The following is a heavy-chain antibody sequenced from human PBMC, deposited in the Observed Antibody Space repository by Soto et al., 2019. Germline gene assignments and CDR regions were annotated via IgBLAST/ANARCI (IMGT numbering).Heavy chain of an antibody. V-gene: IGHV3-23*01. CDR2: ISGSGGST. CDR1: GFTFSSYA. CDR3: AKAGEQQLDYYFDY. Sequence: GGSLRLSCASSGFTFSSYAMSLVRQAPGKGLEWVSAISGSGGSTYYADSVKGRFTISRDNSKNTLYLQMNSLRAEDTAVYYCAKAGEQQLDYYFDYWGQGTLVTVSS. J-gene: IGHJ4*02. D-gene: IGHD6-13*01.